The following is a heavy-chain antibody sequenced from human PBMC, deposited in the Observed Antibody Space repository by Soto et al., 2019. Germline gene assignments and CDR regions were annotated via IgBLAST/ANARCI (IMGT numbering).Heavy chain of an antibody. J-gene: IGHJ4*02. CDR2: ISYDGSKK. CDR1: GFTFSSYG. V-gene: IGHV3-30*18. Sequence: QVQLVESGGGVGQPGRSLRLSCAASGFTFSSYGMHWVRQAPGKGLEWVAVISYDGSKKYYAKSVKGRFTTSRDNSKITLYLARNSLRAEDTAVYYCGKGAYRGSYLDYWGQGPLVTVSS. CDR3: GKGAYRGSYLDY. D-gene: IGHD1-26*01.